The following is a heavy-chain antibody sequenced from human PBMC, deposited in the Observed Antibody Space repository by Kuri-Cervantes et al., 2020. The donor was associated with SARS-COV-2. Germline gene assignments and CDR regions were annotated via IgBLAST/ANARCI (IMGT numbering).Heavy chain of an antibody. D-gene: IGHD6-19*01. CDR1: GFSTSTYA. CDR3: AKDKPRIAVAGTVFDY. CDR2: ISYDGSTL. Sequence: GESLKISCAASGFSTSTYALHWVRQAPGKGLEWVAIISYDGSTLYQNSVKGRFTISRDNSKNTLYLQMNSLRAEDTAVYYCAKDKPRIAVAGTVFDYWGQGTLVTVSS. V-gene: IGHV3-30*04. J-gene: IGHJ4*02.